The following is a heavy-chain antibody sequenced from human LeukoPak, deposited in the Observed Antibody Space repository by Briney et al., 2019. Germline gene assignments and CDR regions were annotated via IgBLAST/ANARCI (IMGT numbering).Heavy chain of an antibody. CDR2: ISYDGSNK. V-gene: IGHV3-30-3*01. J-gene: IGHJ6*02. CDR3: ARGRTRYYYYGIDV. CDR1: GFTFSSYA. Sequence: GGSLRLSCAASGFTFSSYAMHWVRQAPGKGLEWVAVISYDGSNKYYADSVKGRFTISRDNSKNTLYLQMNSLRAEDTAVYYCARGRTRYYYYGIDVWGQGTTVTVSS.